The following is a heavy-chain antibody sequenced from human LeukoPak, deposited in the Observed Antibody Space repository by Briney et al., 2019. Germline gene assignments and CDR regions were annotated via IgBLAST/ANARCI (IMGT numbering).Heavy chain of an antibody. V-gene: IGHV7-4-1*02. D-gene: IGHD6-19*01. CDR2: INTNTGNP. J-gene: IGHJ4*02. CDR3: ARDLGIAVAGTPGRGLRGDY. Sequence: ASVKVSCKASGYTFTSYAMNWVRQAPGQGLEWMGWINTNTGNPTYAQGFTGRFVFSLDTSVSTAYLQISSLKAEDTAVYYCARDLGIAVAGTPGRGLRGDYWGQGTLVTVSS. CDR1: GYTFTSYA.